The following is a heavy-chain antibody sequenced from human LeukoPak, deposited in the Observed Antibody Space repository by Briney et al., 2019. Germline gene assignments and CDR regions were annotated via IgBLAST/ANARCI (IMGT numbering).Heavy chain of an antibody. V-gene: IGHV3-23*01. J-gene: IGHJ4*02. CDR3: AKALRYFDWLYRH. Sequence: PGGSLRLSCAASGFTFSSYAMSWVRQAPGKGLEWVSAISGGGGITKYADSVKGRFTISRDISKNTLYLQMNSLRAEDTAVYYCAKALRYFDWLYRHWGQGTLVTVSS. D-gene: IGHD3-9*01. CDR2: ISGGGGIT. CDR1: GFTFSSYA.